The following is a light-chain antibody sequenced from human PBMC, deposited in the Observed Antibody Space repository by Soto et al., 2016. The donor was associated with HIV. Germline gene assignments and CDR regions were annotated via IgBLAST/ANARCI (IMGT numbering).Light chain of an antibody. Sequence: SYVLTQPSSVSVAPGKAATITCGGKXIGSQDIHWYQQKPGQAPVLVVYDDRARPSGIPDRFSGSHSGDTATLTISRVEVGDEADYYCQVWDSRSDGLFGGGTRLTVL. CDR3: QVWDSRSDGL. CDR1: XIGSQD. V-gene: IGLV3-21*03. CDR2: DDR. J-gene: IGLJ2*01.